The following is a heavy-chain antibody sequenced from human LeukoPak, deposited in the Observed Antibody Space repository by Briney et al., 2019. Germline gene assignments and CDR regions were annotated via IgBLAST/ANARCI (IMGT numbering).Heavy chain of an antibody. CDR2: ISSSGSTI. V-gene: IGHV3-48*03. Sequence: GGSLRLSCAASGFTFSSYEMNWVRQAPGKGLEWVSYISSSGSTIYYADSVKGRFTISRDNAKNSLYLQMNGLRAEDTAVYYCARFYGSGSYFYYYYYMDVWGKGTTVTISS. D-gene: IGHD3-10*01. CDR3: ARFYGSGSYFYYYYYMDV. J-gene: IGHJ6*03. CDR1: GFTFSSYE.